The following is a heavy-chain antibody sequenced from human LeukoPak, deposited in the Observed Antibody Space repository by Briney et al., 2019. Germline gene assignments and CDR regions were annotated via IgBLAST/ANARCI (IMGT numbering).Heavy chain of an antibody. CDR1: GGTFSRYA. CDR3: ARDRPYTGGWRGFDY. Sequence: SSVKVSCKASGGTFSRYAISWVRQAPGQGLEWMGGIIPMFGIANYAQQFQGRVTITAGEFKGPALMALSSLRSEDTAVYYCARDRPYTGGWRGFDYWGQGTLVTVSS. V-gene: IGHV1-69*13. CDR2: IIPMFGIA. D-gene: IGHD6-19*01. J-gene: IGHJ4*02.